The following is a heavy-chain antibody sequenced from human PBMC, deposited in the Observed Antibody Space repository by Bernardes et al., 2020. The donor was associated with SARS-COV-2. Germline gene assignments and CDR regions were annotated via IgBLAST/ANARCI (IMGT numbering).Heavy chain of an antibody. CDR3: ARGLIGVLGGLDP. CDR1: GGSFSGYY. V-gene: IGHV4-34*01. J-gene: IGHJ5*02. CDR2: INHSEIT. Sequence: SETLSLTRAVYGGSFSGYYWSWIRQSPGKGLEWIGEINHSEITNYNPSLKSRVTISVDTSKNQFSLKLSSLTAADTAVYYCARGLIGVLGGLDPWGQGTLVTVSS. D-gene: IGHD3-22*01.